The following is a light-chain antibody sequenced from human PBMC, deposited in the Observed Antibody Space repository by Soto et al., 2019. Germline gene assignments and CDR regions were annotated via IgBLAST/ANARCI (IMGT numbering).Light chain of an antibody. V-gene: IGLV2-8*01. CDR3: SSFASSNTWV. CDR1: SSDVGAYNY. CDR2: EVT. Sequence: QSALTQPPSASGSPGQSVAISCTGTSSDVGAYNYVSWYQQHAGKAPELVIYEVTKRPSGVPDRFSGSKSANTASLTVSGLQAEDEADYYCSSFASSNTWVFGGGPKLTVL. J-gene: IGLJ3*02.